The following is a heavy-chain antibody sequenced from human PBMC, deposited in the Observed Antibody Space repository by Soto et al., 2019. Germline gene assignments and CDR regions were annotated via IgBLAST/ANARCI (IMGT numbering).Heavy chain of an antibody. J-gene: IGHJ4*02. Sequence: LRLSCVASGFTFSDHYMDWVRQAPGKGLEWVGRARNKVNSYTTAYAASVKGRFTISRDDSKNSLYLQMNSLKTEDTAVYFCARLMGTRFDLWGQGTLVTVSS. CDR2: ARNKVNSYTT. D-gene: IGHD2-8*01. CDR3: ARLMGTRFDL. V-gene: IGHV3-72*01. CDR1: GFTFSDHY.